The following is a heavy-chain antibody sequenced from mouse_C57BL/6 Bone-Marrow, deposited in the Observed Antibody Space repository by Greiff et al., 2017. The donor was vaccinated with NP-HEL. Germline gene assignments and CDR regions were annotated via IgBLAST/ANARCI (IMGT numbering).Heavy chain of an antibody. J-gene: IGHJ4*01. CDR2: IYPGDGDT. CDR3: ARAYSNLYAMDY. V-gene: IGHV1-82*01. CDR1: GYAFSSSW. Sequence: QVQLQQSGPELVKPGASVKISCKASGYAFSSSWMNWVKQRPGKGLEWIGRIYPGDGDTNYNGKFKGKATLTADKSSSTAYIQLSSLTSEDSAVYFCARAYSNLYAMDYWGQGTSVTVSS. D-gene: IGHD2-5*01.